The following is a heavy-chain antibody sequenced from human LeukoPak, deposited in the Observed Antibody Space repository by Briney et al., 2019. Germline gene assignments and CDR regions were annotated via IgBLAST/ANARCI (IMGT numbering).Heavy chain of an antibody. CDR1: DDSTRSGNFY. CDR3: ARASNYVWGNYRLD. Sequence: SETLSLTCTVSDDSTRSGNFYWNWIRQPAGKGLEWIGRIYSSGSTNYNPSLKSWVSISIDTSNNQFSLTLRSVTAADTAVYYCARASNYVWGNYRLDWGQGTLVTVSS. J-gene: IGHJ4*02. V-gene: IGHV4-61*02. D-gene: IGHD3-16*02. CDR2: IYSSGST.